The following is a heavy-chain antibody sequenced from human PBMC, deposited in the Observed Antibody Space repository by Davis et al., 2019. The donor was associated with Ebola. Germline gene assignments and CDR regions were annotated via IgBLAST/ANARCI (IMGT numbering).Heavy chain of an antibody. Sequence: MPSETLSLTCTVSGGSISSSSYYWGWIRQPPGKGLEWIGSIYYSGSTNYNPSLKSRVTISVDTSKNQFSLKLSSVTAADTAVYYCARGRFLDFWGQGTLVTVSS. CDR3: ARGRFLDF. CDR1: GGSISSSSYY. CDR2: IYYSGST. D-gene: IGHD3-3*01. J-gene: IGHJ4*02. V-gene: IGHV4-39*07.